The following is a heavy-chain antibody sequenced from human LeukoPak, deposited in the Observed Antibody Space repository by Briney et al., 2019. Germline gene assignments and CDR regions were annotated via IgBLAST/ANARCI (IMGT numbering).Heavy chain of an antibody. V-gene: IGHV4-34*01. CDR3: ARERSGWYTGGGNY. J-gene: IGHJ4*02. D-gene: IGHD6-19*01. CDR2: INHSGST. Sequence: SGGSLRLSCAVSGFTFSVYYWSWIRQPPGKGLEWIGEINHSGSTNYNPSLKSRVTISVDTSKNQFSLKLSSVTAADTAVYYCARERSGWYTGGGNYWGQGTLVTASS. CDR1: GFTFSVYY.